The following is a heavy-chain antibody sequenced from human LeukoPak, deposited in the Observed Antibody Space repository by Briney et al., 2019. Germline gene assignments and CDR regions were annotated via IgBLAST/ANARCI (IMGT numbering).Heavy chain of an antibody. J-gene: IGHJ4*02. Sequence: PSETLSLTCAVYGGSFSDYYWTWIRQPPGEGLEWIGEINYSGNTKYNPSLKSRVSISADTSKNQFSLKLTSVTAADTAVYYCARCGGYDYLDDYRGQGTLVTVSS. CDR2: INYSGNT. CDR1: GGSFSDYY. CDR3: ARCGGYDYLDDY. D-gene: IGHD5-12*01. V-gene: IGHV4-34*01.